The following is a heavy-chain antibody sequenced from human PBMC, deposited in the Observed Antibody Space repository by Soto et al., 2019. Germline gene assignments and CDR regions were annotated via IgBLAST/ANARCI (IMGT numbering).Heavy chain of an antibody. CDR3: ASRSPALDY. D-gene: IGHD2-2*01. V-gene: IGHV3-33*01. J-gene: IGHJ4*01. Sequence: ESGGGVVQPGRSLRLSCAASGFTFSSYGMHCVRQAPGKGLEWVAVIWYDGSNKYYADSVKGRFTISRDNSKNTLYLQMNSLRAEDTAVYYCASRSPALDYWGHGTLVSVSS. CDR1: GFTFSSYG. CDR2: IWYDGSNK.